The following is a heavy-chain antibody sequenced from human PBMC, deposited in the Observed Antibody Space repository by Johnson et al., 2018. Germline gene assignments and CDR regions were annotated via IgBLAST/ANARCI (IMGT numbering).Heavy chain of an antibody. CDR2: TYYRSKWFH. Sequence: QVQLQQSGPGLVKPSQTLSLTCAISGDSVSSNSAAWNWIRQSPSRGLEWLGRTYYRSKWFHDYAVSVKSRLTINPDTSKNQFSLQLNSVTPEDTAMYYCARESVIPARRGISTPLDVWGKGSTVTVSS. J-gene: IGHJ6*04. CDR3: ARESVIPARRGISTPLDV. CDR1: GDSVSSNSAA. D-gene: IGHD6-6*01. V-gene: IGHV6-1*01.